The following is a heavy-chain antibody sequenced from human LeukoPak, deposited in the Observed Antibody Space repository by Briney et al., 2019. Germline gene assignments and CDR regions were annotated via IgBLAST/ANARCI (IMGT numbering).Heavy chain of an antibody. CDR2: ISSSSSYI. D-gene: IGHD5-12*01. CDR3: ARVWHIVATIGGSFDY. CDR1: GFTFSSYS. V-gene: IGHV3-21*01. Sequence: GGSLRLSCAASGFTFSSYSMNWVRQAPGKGLEWVSSISSSSSYIYYADSVKGRFTISRDNAKNSLYLQMNRLRAEDTAVYYCARVWHIVATIGGSFDYWGQGTLVTVSS. J-gene: IGHJ4*02.